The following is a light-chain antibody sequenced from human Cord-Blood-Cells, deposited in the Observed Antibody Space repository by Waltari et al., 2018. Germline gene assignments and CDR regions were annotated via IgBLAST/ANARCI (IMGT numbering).Light chain of an antibody. CDR3: SSYTSSSTHV. CDR2: DVS. V-gene: IGLV2-14*01. J-gene: IGLJ1*01. CDR1: IRDVCGSNY. Sequence: QSALTQPASLSGSPGQSLTLPCTGTIRDVCGSNYVSWYQQHPGKAPKLMIYDVSNRPSGVSNRFSGSKSGNTASLTISGLQAEGEADYYCSSYTSSSTHVFGTGTKVTVL.